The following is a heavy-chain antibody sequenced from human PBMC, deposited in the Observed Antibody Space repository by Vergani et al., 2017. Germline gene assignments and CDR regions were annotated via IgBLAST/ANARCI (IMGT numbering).Heavy chain of an antibody. D-gene: IGHD6-19*01. CDR3: AKVGRSEVAGTFGAFDI. Sequence: VQLVESGGGVVQPGRSLRLSCAASGFTFSSYAMHWVRQAPGKGLEWVSTLSASDRRTHYADSVKGRFTISRDISKNTLFLHMNSLRPEDTAVYYCAKVGRSEVAGTFGAFDIWGQETMVTVSS. CDR1: GFTFSSYA. V-gene: IGHV3-23*04. CDR2: LSASDRRT. J-gene: IGHJ3*02.